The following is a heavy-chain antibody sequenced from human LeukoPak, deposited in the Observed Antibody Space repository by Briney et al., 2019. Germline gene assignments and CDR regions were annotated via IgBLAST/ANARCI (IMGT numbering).Heavy chain of an antibody. CDR1: GYTFTGYY. CDR2: INPNSGGT. J-gene: IGHJ4*02. CDR3: ARDGRPSGDIVVVLAATAGFDY. D-gene: IGHD2-15*01. Sequence: ASVKVSCKASGYTFTGYYLHWVRQAPGQGLEWMGWINPNSGGTNYARKFQGRVTMTRDTSISTAYMELSRLRSDDTDVYYCARDGRPSGDIVVVLAATAGFDYWGQGTLVTVSS. V-gene: IGHV1-2*02.